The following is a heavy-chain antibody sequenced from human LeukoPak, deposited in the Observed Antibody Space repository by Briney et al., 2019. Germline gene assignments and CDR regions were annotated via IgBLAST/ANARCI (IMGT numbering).Heavy chain of an antibody. Sequence: KASETLSLTCTVSGGSISSYYWNWIRQPPGKGLEWIGYIYYSGSTNYNPSLKSRVTVSVDTSKNQFSLKLSSVTAADTAVYYCARDKGPYWYFDLWGRGTLVTVSS. CDR1: GGSISSYY. J-gene: IGHJ2*01. V-gene: IGHV4-59*01. CDR2: IYYSGST. CDR3: ARDKGPYWYFDL.